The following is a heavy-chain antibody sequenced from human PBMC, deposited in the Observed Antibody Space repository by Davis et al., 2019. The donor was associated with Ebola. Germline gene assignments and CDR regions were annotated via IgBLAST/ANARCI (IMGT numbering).Heavy chain of an antibody. Sequence: GESLKISCTASGFTFRTYAMHWVRQAPGKGLEWVATPSYDSNKQFYSDFVKGRFTVSRDNSENTLYLQMNSLRTEDTAVYYCAKDFSWLQSDLDYWGQGTLVTVSS. CDR3: AKDFSWLQSDLDY. CDR2: PSYDSNKQ. CDR1: GFTFRTYA. D-gene: IGHD5-12*01. V-gene: IGHV3-30*04. J-gene: IGHJ4*02.